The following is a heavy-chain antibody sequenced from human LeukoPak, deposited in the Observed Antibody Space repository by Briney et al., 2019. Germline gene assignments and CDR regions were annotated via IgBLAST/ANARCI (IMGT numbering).Heavy chain of an antibody. CDR3: ATPRLPYYYYGMDV. Sequence: GGSLRLSCAASGFTFDDYAMHWVRQAPGKGLGWVSGISWNSGSIGYADSVKGRFTISRDNAKNSLYLQMNSLRAEDTALYYCATPRLPYYYYGMDVWGQGTTVTVSS. D-gene: IGHD2-15*01. V-gene: IGHV3-9*01. CDR1: GFTFDDYA. CDR2: ISWNSGSI. J-gene: IGHJ6*02.